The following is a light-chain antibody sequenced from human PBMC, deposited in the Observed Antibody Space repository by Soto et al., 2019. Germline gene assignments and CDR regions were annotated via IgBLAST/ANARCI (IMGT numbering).Light chain of an antibody. J-gene: IGKJ1*01. V-gene: IGKV1-5*01. Sequence: DIRMTQSPSTLSGSVGDRVTITCRASQSISSWLAWYQQKPGKAPKLLIYDASSLESGVPSRFSGSGSGTEFTLTISSLQSEDFAVYYCQQYHNWWTFGQGTKVDIK. CDR3: QQYHNWWT. CDR2: DAS. CDR1: QSISSW.